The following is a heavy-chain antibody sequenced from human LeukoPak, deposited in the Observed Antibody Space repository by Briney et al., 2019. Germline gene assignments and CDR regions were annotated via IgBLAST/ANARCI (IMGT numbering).Heavy chain of an antibody. CDR1: GYTFTTYA. J-gene: IGHJ4*02. Sequence: ASVKVSCKASGYTFTTYAMHWVRQAPGQRLEWMGWINTGNGNTKYSQKFQGRVTITADTSTDTAYMEVSSLRSEDTAVFYCATQGSSSDFSSGYYKTIYWGQGTLVTVSS. CDR2: INTGNGNT. V-gene: IGHV1-3*04. CDR3: ATQGSSSDFSSGYYKTIY. D-gene: IGHD3-3*01.